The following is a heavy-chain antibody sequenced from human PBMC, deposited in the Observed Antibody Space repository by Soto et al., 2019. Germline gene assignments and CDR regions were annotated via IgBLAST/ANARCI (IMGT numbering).Heavy chain of an antibody. J-gene: IGHJ6*02. Sequence: SETLSLTFTVSGDSISSDYYHWTWIRQSPGKGLEWIGYIHHSGSILYNPSLKSRVTISVDTSKNQFSLHLTSVTAADTAVYFCAREDDGGDSLDVWGQGTTVTVSS. CDR2: IHHSGSI. CDR1: GDSISSDYYH. CDR3: AREDDGGDSLDV. V-gene: IGHV4-30-4*08. D-gene: IGHD2-21*02.